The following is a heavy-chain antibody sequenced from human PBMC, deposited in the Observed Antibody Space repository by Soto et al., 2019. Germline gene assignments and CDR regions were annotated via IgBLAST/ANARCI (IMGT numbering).Heavy chain of an antibody. CDR3: ARGHSTDCSNGVCSFFYNHEMDV. D-gene: IGHD2-8*01. CDR2: INPKSGGT. J-gene: IGHJ6*02. CDR1: GHSFSDYH. V-gene: IGHV1-2*04. Sequence: ASVKVSCKASGHSFSDYHIHWVRQAPGQGLEWPGRINPKSGGTSSAQKFQGWVTMTRDTSISTAYMELTRLRSDDTAVYFCARGHSTDCSNGVCSFFYNHEMDVWGQGTTVTVSS.